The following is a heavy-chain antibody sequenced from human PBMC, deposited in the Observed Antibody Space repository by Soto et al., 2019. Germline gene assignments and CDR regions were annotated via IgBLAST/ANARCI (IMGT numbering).Heavy chain of an antibody. CDR2: ISSSSSYI. Sequence: EVQLVESGGGLVKPGGSLRLSCAASGFTFSSYSMNWDRQAPGKGLEWVSSISSSSSYIYYADSVKGRFTISRDNAKNSLYLQMNSLRAEDTAVYYCARVGCDSSGWGCYYYYGMDVWGQGTTVTVSS. D-gene: IGHD3-22*01. J-gene: IGHJ6*02. V-gene: IGHV3-21*01. CDR3: ARVGCDSSGWGCYYYYGMDV. CDR1: GFTFSSYS.